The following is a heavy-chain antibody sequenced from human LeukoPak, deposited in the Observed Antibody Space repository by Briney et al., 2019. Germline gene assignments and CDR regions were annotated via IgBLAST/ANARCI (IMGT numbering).Heavy chain of an antibody. CDR1: GYTFTSYA. D-gene: IGHD1-26*01. V-gene: IGHV1-3*01. CDR2: INAGNGNT. Sequence: ASVKVSCKASGYTFTSYAMHWVRQAPGQRLEWMGWINAGNGNTKYSQKFQGRVTITRDTSASTAYMELSSLRSEDTAVYYCARGQGSWGDYFDYWGQGTLVTVSS. J-gene: IGHJ4*02. CDR3: ARGQGSWGDYFDY.